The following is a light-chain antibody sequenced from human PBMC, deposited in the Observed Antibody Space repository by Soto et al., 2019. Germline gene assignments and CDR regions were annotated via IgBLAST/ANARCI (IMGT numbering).Light chain of an antibody. CDR1: QSVSSSY. CDR3: QQYGSPPPIT. Sequence: VLTQSRGAVSLSPGERATLSCRASQSVSSSYLAWYQQKPGQAPRLLIYGASSRTAGIPDRFSGSGSGTNFTLTISSLEPEDFAVYYCQQYGSPPPITFGQGTRLEIK. CDR2: GAS. J-gene: IGKJ5*01. V-gene: IGKV3-20*01.